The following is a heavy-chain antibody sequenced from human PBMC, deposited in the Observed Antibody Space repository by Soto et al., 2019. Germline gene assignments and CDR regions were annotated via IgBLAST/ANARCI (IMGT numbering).Heavy chain of an antibody. V-gene: IGHV4-34*01. CDR3: ARGSYSSSWYYFDY. J-gene: IGHJ4*02. Sequence: SETLSLTCAVYGGSFSGYYWSWIRQPPGKGLEWIGEINLSGTTNYNPSLKSRVTISVDTSKNQFSLKLSSVTTADTAVYYCARGSYSSSWYYFDYWGQGTLVTVSS. CDR1: GGSFSGYY. D-gene: IGHD6-13*01. CDR2: INLSGTT.